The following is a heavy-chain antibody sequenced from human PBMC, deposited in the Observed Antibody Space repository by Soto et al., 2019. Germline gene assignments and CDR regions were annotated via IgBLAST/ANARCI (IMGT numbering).Heavy chain of an antibody. V-gene: IGHV1-18*01. CDR1: GYTFTSYG. Sequence: ASVKVSCKASGYTFTSYGISWVRQAPGQGLEWMGWISAYNGNTNYARKLQGRVTMTTDTSTSTAYMELRSLRSDDTAVYYCARDRRLERRFHWFDPWGQGTLVTVSS. CDR2: ISAYNGNT. J-gene: IGHJ5*02. D-gene: IGHD1-1*01. CDR3: ARDRRLERRFHWFDP.